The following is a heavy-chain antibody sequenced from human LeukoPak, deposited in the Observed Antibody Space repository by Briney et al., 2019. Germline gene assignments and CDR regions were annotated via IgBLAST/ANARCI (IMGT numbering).Heavy chain of an antibody. D-gene: IGHD3-10*01. V-gene: IGHV3-7*04. CDR3: ARRHHFGFLDS. Sequence: GGSLRLSCAASGVTFPSYWMTWVRQAPGKGLEWVANIKQDGSEKYYVDSVKGRFTISRDNARNSVYLQMNSLRAEDTAVYYCARRHHFGFLDSWGQGTLVTVSS. CDR2: IKQDGSEK. J-gene: IGHJ4*02. CDR1: GVTFPSYW.